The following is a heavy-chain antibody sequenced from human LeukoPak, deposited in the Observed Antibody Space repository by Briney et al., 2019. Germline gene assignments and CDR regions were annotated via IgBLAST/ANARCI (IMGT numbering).Heavy chain of an antibody. Sequence: PGGSLRLSCEASGFTFSSYGMQWVRQAPGMGPEWVSVISHDGTVTHYADSVKGRFTISRDRSTNTLYLQMDSLRVEDTAVYYCAKEGSQYASSWIDHWGQGTLVTVSS. CDR1: GFTFSSYG. CDR3: AKEGSQYASSWIDH. D-gene: IGHD6-13*01. CDR2: ISHDGTVT. V-gene: IGHV3-30*18. J-gene: IGHJ4*02.